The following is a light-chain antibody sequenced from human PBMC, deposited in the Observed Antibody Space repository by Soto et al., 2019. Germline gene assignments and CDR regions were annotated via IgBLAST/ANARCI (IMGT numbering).Light chain of an antibody. J-gene: IGKJ1*01. CDR1: QSVSSSY. CDR2: GAS. V-gene: IGKV3-20*01. Sequence: EIVMTQSPGTLSLSPWERATLXCRSSQSVSSSYLAWYQQKPGRAPRLLIYGASSRATGIPDRFSGSGSGTDFTLTISRLEPEDFAVYYCQQYGSSPWTFGQGTKVDIK. CDR3: QQYGSSPWT.